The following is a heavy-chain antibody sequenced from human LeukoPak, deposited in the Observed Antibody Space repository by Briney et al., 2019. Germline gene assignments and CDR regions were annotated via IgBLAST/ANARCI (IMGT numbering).Heavy chain of an antibody. Sequence: GGSLRLSCAASGFTFSGYWMSWVRQAPGKGLEWVANIKQDGSEEYYVDSVKGRFTISRDNAKNSLYLQMNSLRVEDTAVYYGARDLYRVYKGDYFAYWGQGTLATVSS. CDR2: IKQDGSEE. J-gene: IGHJ4*02. CDR1: GFTFSGYW. V-gene: IGHV3-7*05. CDR3: ARDLYRVYKGDYFAY. D-gene: IGHD5/OR15-5a*01.